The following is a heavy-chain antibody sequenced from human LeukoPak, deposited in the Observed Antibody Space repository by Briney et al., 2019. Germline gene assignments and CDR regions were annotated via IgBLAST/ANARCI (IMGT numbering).Heavy chain of an antibody. CDR3: ARDSGYYDSSGYLDDY. CDR1: GSTFSSYS. J-gene: IGHJ4*02. Sequence: GGSLRLSCAASGSTFSSYSMNWVRQAPGKGLEWVSSISSSSSYIYYADSVKGRFTISRDNAKNSLYLQMNSLRAEDTAVYYCARDSGYYDSSGYLDDYWGQGTLVTVSS. V-gene: IGHV3-21*01. CDR2: ISSSSSYI. D-gene: IGHD3-22*01.